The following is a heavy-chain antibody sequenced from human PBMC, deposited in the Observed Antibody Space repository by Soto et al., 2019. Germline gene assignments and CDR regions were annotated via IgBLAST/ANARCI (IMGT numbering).Heavy chain of an antibody. CDR3: ARVAY. Sequence: VGSLRLSGEASRFTFSRVSMNWVRQVPGKGLEWVASISSASSETWYADSVNGRFIISRDNAQNSLFLQMNTLRPEDSAIYYCARVAYWGPGTQVTVSS. J-gene: IGHJ4*02. CDR1: RFTFSRVS. V-gene: IGHV3-21*01. CDR2: ISSASSET.